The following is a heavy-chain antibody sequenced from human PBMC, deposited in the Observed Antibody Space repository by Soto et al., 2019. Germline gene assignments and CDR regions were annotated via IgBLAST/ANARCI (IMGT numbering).Heavy chain of an antibody. D-gene: IGHD5-12*01. J-gene: IGHJ4*02. CDR3: ARDGGYGYYGFDY. CDR1: GFTFSSYG. V-gene: IGHV3-33*01. CDR2: IWYDGSNK. Sequence: QVQLVESGGGVVQPGRSLRLSCAASGFTFSSYGMHWVRQAPGKGLEWVAVIWYDGSNKYYADSVKGRFTISRDNSKNTLYLQMNRLRAEDTAVYYCARDGGYGYYGFDYWGQGSLVTVSS.